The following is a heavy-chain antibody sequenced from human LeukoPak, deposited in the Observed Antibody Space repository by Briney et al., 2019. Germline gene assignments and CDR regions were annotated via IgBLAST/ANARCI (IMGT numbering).Heavy chain of an antibody. V-gene: IGHV4-59*01. J-gene: IGHJ3*01. CDR2: IYYSGST. D-gene: IGHD4-17*01. CDR1: GGSISSYY. Sequence: PSETLSLTCTVSGGSISSYYWSWIRQPPGKGLEWIGYIYYSGSTNYNPSLKSRVTISVDTSKNQFSLKLSSVTAADTAVYYCARLGDYGGYGGAFDVWGQGTMVTVSS. CDR3: ARLGDYGGYGGAFDV.